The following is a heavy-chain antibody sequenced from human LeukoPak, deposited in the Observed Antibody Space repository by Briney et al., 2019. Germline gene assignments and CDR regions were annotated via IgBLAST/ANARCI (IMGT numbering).Heavy chain of an antibody. J-gene: IGHJ6*03. V-gene: IGHV1-8*03. CDR1: GYTFTSYD. CDR2: MNPNSGNT. Sequence: GASVKVSCKASGYTFTSYDINWVRQATGQGLEWMGWMNPNSGNTGYAQKFQGRVTITRNTSISTAYMELSSLRSEDTAVYYCARGRGVHYYYYMDVWGKGTTVTVSS. D-gene: IGHD3-10*01. CDR3: ARGRGVHYYYYMDV.